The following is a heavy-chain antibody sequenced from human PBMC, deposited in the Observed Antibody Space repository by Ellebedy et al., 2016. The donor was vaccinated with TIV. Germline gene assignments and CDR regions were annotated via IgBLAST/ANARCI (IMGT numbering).Heavy chain of an antibody. CDR3: ARTFTERLGGLSTHWVLDF. V-gene: IGHV4-59*01. Sequence: SETLSPTCTVSGGSIRSYYWSWVRQPPGKGLEWIGYISSTGSTNYSPSLKSRVTISMDTSKNQFSLRLKSVTAADTAVYYWARTFTERLGGLSTHWVLDFWGQGSLVTASS. CDR2: ISSTGST. D-gene: IGHD2-2*01. J-gene: IGHJ4*02. CDR1: GGSIRSYY.